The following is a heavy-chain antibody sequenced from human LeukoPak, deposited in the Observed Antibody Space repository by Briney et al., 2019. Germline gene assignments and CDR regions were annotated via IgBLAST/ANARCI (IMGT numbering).Heavy chain of an antibody. V-gene: IGHV4-38-2*02. J-gene: IGHJ5*02. CDR3: ARTGYCSGGSCYFWTTRWFDP. CDR2: MYHGGIT. D-gene: IGHD2-15*01. CDR1: GYSINSGYY. Sequence: SETLSLTCTVSGYSINSGYYWDWIRQPPGKGLEWIGSMYHGGITYYSPSLKSRVTISVDTSKNQFSLKLSSVTAADTAVYYCARTGYCSGGSCYFWTTRWFDPWGQGTLVTVSS.